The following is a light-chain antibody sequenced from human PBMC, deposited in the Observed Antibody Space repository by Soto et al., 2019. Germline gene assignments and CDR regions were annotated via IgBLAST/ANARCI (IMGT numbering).Light chain of an antibody. CDR1: SSNIGSNP. Sequence: QLVLTQSPSASGTPGQRVTISCSGSSSNIGSNPVNWYQQLPGTAPKLLIYSNNQRPSGVPDRFSGSKSGTSASLAINGLQSEDEADYYCAAWDDSLHGLVFGGGTKVTVL. CDR2: SNN. CDR3: AAWDDSLHGLV. J-gene: IGLJ3*02. V-gene: IGLV1-44*01.